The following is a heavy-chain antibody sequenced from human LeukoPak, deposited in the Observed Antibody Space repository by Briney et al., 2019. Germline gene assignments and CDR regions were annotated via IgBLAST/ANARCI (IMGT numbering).Heavy chain of an antibody. Sequence: TSETLSLTCAVYGGSFSGYYWSWIRQPPGKGLEWIGEINHSGNINNNPSLKSRVNVSLDTSKNQFSLKLRSVTAADTAVYYCARYILGSSGPFDPWGQGTLVTVSS. CDR2: INHSGNI. V-gene: IGHV4-34*01. J-gene: IGHJ5*02. D-gene: IGHD3-16*01. CDR3: ARYILGSSGPFDP. CDR1: GGSFSGYY.